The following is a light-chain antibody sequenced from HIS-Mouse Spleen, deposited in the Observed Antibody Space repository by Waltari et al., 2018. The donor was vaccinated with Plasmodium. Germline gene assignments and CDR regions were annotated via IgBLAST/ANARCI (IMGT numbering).Light chain of an antibody. V-gene: IGLV5-45*03. CDR2: YKSDSDK. Sequence: QAVLTQPSSLSASPGASASPTCTLRSGINVCISRIHRYQQKPGSPPQYLLRYKSDSDKQQGSGVPSRFSGSKDASANAGILLISGLQSEDEADYYCMIWHSSAWVFGGGTKLTVL. CDR1: SGINVCISR. J-gene: IGLJ3*02. CDR3: MIWHSSAWV.